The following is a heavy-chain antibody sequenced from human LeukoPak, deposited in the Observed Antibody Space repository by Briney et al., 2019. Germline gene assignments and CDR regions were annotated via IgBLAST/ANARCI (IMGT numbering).Heavy chain of an antibody. Sequence: GGSLRLSCAASGFTFSSCGMHWVRQAPGKGLEWVAFIRYDGNNKYYADSVKGRFTISRDNSKNTLYMQMNSLRAEDTAVYYCARDGVPPAAGAFDIWGQGTMVTVSS. D-gene: IGHD6-13*01. V-gene: IGHV3-30*02. CDR1: GFTFSSCG. J-gene: IGHJ3*02. CDR3: ARDGVPPAAGAFDI. CDR2: IRYDGNNK.